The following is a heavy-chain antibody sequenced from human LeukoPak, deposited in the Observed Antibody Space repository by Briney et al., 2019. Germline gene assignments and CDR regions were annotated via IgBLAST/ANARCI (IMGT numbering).Heavy chain of an antibody. CDR1: GYTFTSYG. D-gene: IGHD3-22*01. Sequence: GASVKVSCKASGYTFTSYGISWVRQAPGQGLEWMGWISAYNGNTNYAQKLQGRVTMTTDTSTSTAYMELRSLRSDDTAVYYCARARDYYDSSGYIPWRQGTLVTVSS. J-gene: IGHJ5*02. CDR2: ISAYNGNT. CDR3: ARARDYYDSSGYIP. V-gene: IGHV1-18*01.